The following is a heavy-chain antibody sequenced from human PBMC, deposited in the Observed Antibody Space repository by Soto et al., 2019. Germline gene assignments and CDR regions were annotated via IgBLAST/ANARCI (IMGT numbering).Heavy chain of an antibody. Sequence: PGGSLRLSCAASGVTLSSYGMHWVRQAPGKGLEWVAVISYDGSNKYYADSVKGRFTISRDNSKNTLYLQMNSLRAEDTAVYYCAKCRYDFWSGYYTPLLYGMDVWGQGTTVTVSS. J-gene: IGHJ6*02. CDR1: GVTLSSYG. D-gene: IGHD3-3*01. CDR3: AKCRYDFWSGYYTPLLYGMDV. V-gene: IGHV3-30*18. CDR2: ISYDGSNK.